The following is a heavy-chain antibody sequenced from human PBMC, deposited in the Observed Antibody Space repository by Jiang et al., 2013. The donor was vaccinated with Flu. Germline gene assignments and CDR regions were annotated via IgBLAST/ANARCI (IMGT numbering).Heavy chain of an antibody. CDR2: IWNDGSNK. CDR3: VKATCSDGSCSLYYFDY. Sequence: VQLLESGGGVVQPGRSLRLSCAASGFTFSSYGMHWVRQAPGKGPEWVAVIWNDGSNKYYAESVKGRFTISRDNSRNTLYLQMNSLRAEDMAVYYCVKATCSDGSCSLYYFDYWGQGTLVTVSS. D-gene: IGHD2-15*01. V-gene: IGHV3-30*18. CDR1: GFTFSSYG. J-gene: IGHJ4*02.